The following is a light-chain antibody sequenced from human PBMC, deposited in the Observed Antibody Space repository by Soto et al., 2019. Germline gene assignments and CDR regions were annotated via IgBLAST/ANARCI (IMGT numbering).Light chain of an antibody. CDR2: DAS. CDR3: QQRSDWPST. J-gene: IGKJ4*01. CDR1: QTVSSY. V-gene: IGKV3-11*01. Sequence: EIVLTQSPATLSLSPGDRATLSCRASQTVSSYLAWYQQKPGQAPRLLIYDASSRATGIPARFSGSGSGTDFTLPLTSLEPEDFAVYYCQQRSDWPSTFGGGTKVEIK.